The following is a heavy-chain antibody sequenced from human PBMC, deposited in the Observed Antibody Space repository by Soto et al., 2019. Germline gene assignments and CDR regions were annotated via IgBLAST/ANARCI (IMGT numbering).Heavy chain of an antibody. J-gene: IGHJ3*02. D-gene: IGHD3-3*01. CDR3: ARDDFWSAHSVGFDI. V-gene: IGHV3-21*01. Sequence: GGSLRLSCAASGITFSSYSMNWVRQAPGEGLEWVSSISDSSGYIYYADSVKGRFTISRDNAKKSLFLQMNSLRVEDTGVYYCARDDFWSAHSVGFDIWGQGTVVTVSS. CDR1: GITFSSYS. CDR2: ISDSSGYI.